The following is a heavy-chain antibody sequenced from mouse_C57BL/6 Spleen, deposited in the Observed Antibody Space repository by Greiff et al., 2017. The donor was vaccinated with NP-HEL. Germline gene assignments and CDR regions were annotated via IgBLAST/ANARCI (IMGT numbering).Heavy chain of an antibody. V-gene: IGHV5-4*01. CDR3: ARDETGPFAY. CDR1: GFTFSSYA. Sequence: EVKLMESGGGLVKPGGSLKLSCAASGFTFSSYAMSWVRQTPEKRLEWVATISDGGSYTYYPDNVKGRFTISRDNAKNNLYLQMSHLKSEDTAMYYCARDETGPFAYWGQGTLVTVSA. D-gene: IGHD4-1*01. CDR2: ISDGGSYT. J-gene: IGHJ3*01.